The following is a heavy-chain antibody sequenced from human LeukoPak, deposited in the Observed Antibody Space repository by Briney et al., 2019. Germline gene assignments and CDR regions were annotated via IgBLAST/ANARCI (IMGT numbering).Heavy chain of an antibody. V-gene: IGHV3-7*01. CDR1: TFIFSDYA. J-gene: IGHJ6*03. Sequence: GGSLRLSCAASTFIFSDYAMTWVRQAPGKGLEWVANIKQDESEKYYVDSVNGRFTISRDNAKNSLYLQMNSLRAEDTAVYYCARDQVYAFWSGRFDYYYYYMDVWGKGTTVTVSS. CDR3: ARDQVYAFWSGRFDYYYYYMDV. D-gene: IGHD3-3*01. CDR2: IKQDESEK.